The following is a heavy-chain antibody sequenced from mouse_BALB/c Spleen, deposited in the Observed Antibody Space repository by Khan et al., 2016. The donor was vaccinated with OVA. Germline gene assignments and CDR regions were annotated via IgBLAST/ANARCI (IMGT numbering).Heavy chain of an antibody. CDR1: GYTFTSYW. V-gene: IGHV1S41*01. J-gene: IGHJ4*01. CDR2: INPGSGNT. D-gene: IGHD2-1*01. CDR3: AISNYSSSGLWYMDY. Sequence: DLVMPGAAVTLSCKASGYTFTSYWINWIKQRPGQGLEWIGCINPGSGNTSYNDMFKGKSTLTVDTSSSSAYMQLSSLSSEDSAVYYAAISNYSSSGLWYMDYWGQGTSVTVSS.